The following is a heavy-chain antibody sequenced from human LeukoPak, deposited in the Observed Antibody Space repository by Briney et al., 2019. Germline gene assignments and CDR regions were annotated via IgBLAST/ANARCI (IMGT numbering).Heavy chain of an antibody. CDR3: ARRRSPGDFDY. Sequence: SETLSLTCTVSGGSISSSIYYWGWIRQPPGKGLEWIGSIFYSASTYYNPSLKSRVTISVDTSKNQFSLKLSSVTAAETAVYYCARRRSPGDFDYWGQGTLVTVSS. CDR2: IFYSAST. D-gene: IGHD1-26*01. J-gene: IGHJ4*02. CDR1: GGSISSSIYY. V-gene: IGHV4-39*01.